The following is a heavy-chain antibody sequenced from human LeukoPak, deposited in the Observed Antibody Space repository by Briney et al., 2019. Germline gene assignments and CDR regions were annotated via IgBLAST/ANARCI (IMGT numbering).Heavy chain of an antibody. D-gene: IGHD1-26*01. Sequence: PAETLSLTCNVSGGSISSYFWSWIRQPPGKRLEWLGYIYYSGSTDYNPSLKSRVTISGDTSKNQFSLKLSSVTAADTAIYYCAGEIPYSGSFEYWGQGILVTVSS. J-gene: IGHJ4*02. CDR3: AGEIPYSGSFEY. CDR1: GGSISSYF. V-gene: IGHV4-59*01. CDR2: IYYSGST.